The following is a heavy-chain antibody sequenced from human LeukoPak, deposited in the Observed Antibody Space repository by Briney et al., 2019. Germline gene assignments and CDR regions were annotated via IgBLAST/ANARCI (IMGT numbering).Heavy chain of an antibody. CDR2: NYASGST. V-gene: IGHV4-4*09. J-gene: IGHJ3*02. D-gene: IGHD1-26*01. CDR3: ARHRSLVGATDVHALDI. CDR1: AGSTSSYH. Sequence: SSTTLPTTTAAAGSTSSYHCSWMRQPPPKNRVWSGYNYASGSTNYNPSLKSRVTMSVDTSKNQFSLKLSSVTAADTAVYYCARHRSLVGATDVHALDIWGQGTMVTVSS.